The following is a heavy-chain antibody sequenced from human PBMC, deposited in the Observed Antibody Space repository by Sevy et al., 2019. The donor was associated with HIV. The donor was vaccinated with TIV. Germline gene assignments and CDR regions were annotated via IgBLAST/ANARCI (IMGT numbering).Heavy chain of an antibody. V-gene: IGHV3-49*03. J-gene: IGHJ4*02. CDR1: GFTFADYA. CDR2: IRSNSYEAYGGTT. Sequence: GGSLRLSCTVSGFTFADYAMSWFRQAPGKGLEWVAFIRSNSYEAYGGTTEYAASVKGRFTISRDDSKSIAYLQMNSLKTEDTAVYYCTRAPATVVTPEHYFDYWDQGTLVTVSS. D-gene: IGHD4-17*01. CDR3: TRAPATVVTPEHYFDY.